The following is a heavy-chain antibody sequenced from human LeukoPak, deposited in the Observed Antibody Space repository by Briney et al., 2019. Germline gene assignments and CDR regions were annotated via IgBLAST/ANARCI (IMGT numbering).Heavy chain of an antibody. CDR3: ARLHCSSTSCYEDWFDP. CDR2: IDPSDSYT. V-gene: IGHV5-10-1*01. D-gene: IGHD2-2*01. CDR1: GYSFTSYW. J-gene: IGHJ5*02. Sequence: GESLKISFKGSGYSFTSYWISWVRPMPGKGLEWMGRIDPSDSYTNYSPSFQGHVTISADKSISTAYLQWSSLKASDTAMYYCARLHCSSTSCYEDWFDPWGQGTLVTVSS.